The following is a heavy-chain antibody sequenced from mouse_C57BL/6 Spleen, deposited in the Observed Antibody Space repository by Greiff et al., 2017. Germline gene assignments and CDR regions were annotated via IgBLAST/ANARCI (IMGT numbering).Heavy chain of an antibody. J-gene: IGHJ3*01. V-gene: IGHV1-22*01. CDR1: GYTFTDYN. CDR2: INPNNGGT. Sequence: EVQLQQSGPELVKPGASVKMSCKASGYTFTDYNMHWVKQSHGKSLEWIGYINPNNGGTSYNQKFKGKATLTVNKSSSTAYMELRSLTSEDSAVYYCARDYDGLAWFAYWGQGTLVTVSA. D-gene: IGHD2-4*01. CDR3: ARDYDGLAWFAY.